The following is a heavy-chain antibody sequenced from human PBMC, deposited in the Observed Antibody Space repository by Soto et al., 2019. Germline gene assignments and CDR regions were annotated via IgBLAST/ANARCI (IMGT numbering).Heavy chain of an antibody. CDR1: GFTVSSTY. Sequence: SGGSLRLSSEASGFTVSSTYMSWVRQAPGKGLEWVSIIFSSGESFYADSVKGRFTISRDSSDNTVYLQMNSLKAEDTAVYYCARGGIGMVRTFDHWGQGTLVTVSS. CDR3: ARGGIGMVRTFDH. D-gene: IGHD3-10*01. V-gene: IGHV3-53*01. CDR2: IFSSGES. J-gene: IGHJ4*02.